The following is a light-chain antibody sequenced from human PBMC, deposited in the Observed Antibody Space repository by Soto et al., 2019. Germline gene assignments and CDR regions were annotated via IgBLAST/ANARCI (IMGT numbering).Light chain of an antibody. CDR3: QQYGSSPRT. J-gene: IGKJ1*01. V-gene: IGKV3-20*01. CDR2: GAG. Sequence: EIVLTQSPGTLSLSPGERATLSCRASQNVDSSYLAWYQLKXGQAPRLVIYGAGSRATGTPDRFSXRGSGTDFTLTISRLEPEDFAVYYCQQYGSSPRTFGQGTKVEIK. CDR1: QNVDSSY.